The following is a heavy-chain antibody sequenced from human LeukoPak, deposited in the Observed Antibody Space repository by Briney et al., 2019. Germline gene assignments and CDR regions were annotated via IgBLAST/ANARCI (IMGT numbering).Heavy chain of an antibody. Sequence: ASVKVSCKASGYTFTSYGISWVRQAPGQGLEWMGWISAYNGNTNYAQSFQGRVTMTSATSISTAYVELRSLRSDDTAVYYCATSGSSRSAFDIWGQGTMVTVSS. CDR3: ATSGSSRSAFDI. J-gene: IGHJ3*02. CDR2: ISAYNGNT. V-gene: IGHV1-18*01. D-gene: IGHD3-10*01. CDR1: GYTFTSYG.